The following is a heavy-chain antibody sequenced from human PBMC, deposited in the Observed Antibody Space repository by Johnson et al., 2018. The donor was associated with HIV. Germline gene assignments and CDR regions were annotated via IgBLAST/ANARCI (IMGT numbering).Heavy chain of an antibody. J-gene: IGHJ3*02. CDR1: GFTFSSYA. CDR2: ISYDGRKK. V-gene: IGHV3-30*04. Sequence: QVQLVESGGGLVQPGGSLRLSCAASGFTFSSYAMHWVRQAPGKGLQWVAHISYDGRKKYYTESLRGRFTISRDNSNNTLYLQMNTLITEDTAVYYCAREGRGSPDGFDIWGQGTMVTVSS. D-gene: IGHD3-16*01. CDR3: AREGRGSPDGFDI.